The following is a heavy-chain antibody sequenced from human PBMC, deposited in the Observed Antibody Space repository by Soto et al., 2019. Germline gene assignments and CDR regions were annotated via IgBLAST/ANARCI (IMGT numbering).Heavy chain of an antibody. CDR2: INHSGST. CDR1: GGSFSGYY. J-gene: IGHJ6*02. Sequence: SETLSLTCAVYGGSFSGYYWSWIRQPPGKGLEWIGDINHSGSTNYNPSLKSRVTISVDTSKNQFSLKLSSVTAADTAVYYCARDSRVVVINGSPYYYYGMDVWGQGTTVTVSS. V-gene: IGHV4-34*01. D-gene: IGHD3-22*01. CDR3: ARDSRVVVINGSPYYYYGMDV.